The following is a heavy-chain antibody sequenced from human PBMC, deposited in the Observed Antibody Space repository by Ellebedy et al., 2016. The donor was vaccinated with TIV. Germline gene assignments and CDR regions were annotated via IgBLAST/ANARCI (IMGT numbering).Heavy chain of an antibody. D-gene: IGHD2-21*02. Sequence: PGGSLRLSCAAPGFTSSSYGMHWVRQAPGKGLGWVAVIWYDGSNKYYADSVKCRFTISRDNSKNTLYLQMNSLRAEETAVYYCARILCAGDCYKFGFDYWGQGTLVPVSS. CDR3: ARILCAGDCYKFGFDY. V-gene: IGHV3-33*01. CDR2: IWYDGSNK. J-gene: IGHJ4*02. CDR1: GFTSSSYG.